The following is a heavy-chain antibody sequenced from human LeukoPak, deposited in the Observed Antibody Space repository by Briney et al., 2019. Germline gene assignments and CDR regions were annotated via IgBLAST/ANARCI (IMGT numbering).Heavy chain of an antibody. Sequence: PGGSLRLSCAASGFTFSNAWMSWVRQAPGKGLEWVGRIKSKTEGGTTDYAAPVKGRFTISRDDSKNTLYLQMNSLKTEDTAVYYCLNGFVDVWGQGTTVTVSS. CDR2: IKSKTEGGTT. V-gene: IGHV3-15*01. CDR1: GFTFSNAW. J-gene: IGHJ6*02. CDR3: LNGFVDV. D-gene: IGHD3-10*01.